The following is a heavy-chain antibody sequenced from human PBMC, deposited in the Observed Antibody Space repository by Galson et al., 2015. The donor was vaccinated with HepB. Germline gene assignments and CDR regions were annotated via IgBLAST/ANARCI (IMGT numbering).Heavy chain of an antibody. D-gene: IGHD5-24*01. V-gene: IGHV3-7*01. CDR3: ARDGEMATIKWLFDH. CDR1: GFTFSNYW. J-gene: IGHJ4*02. CDR2: IKPDGSEI. Sequence: SLRLSCAASGFTFSNYWISWVRQAPGKGLEWVGNIKPDGSEIYYVDSLKGRFTISRDNAKNSLYLQMNSLRAEDTAVYYCARDGEMATIKWLFDHWGQGTLVTVSS.